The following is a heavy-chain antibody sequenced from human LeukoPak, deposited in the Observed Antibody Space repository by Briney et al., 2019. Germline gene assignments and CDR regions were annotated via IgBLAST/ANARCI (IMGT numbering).Heavy chain of an antibody. CDR1: GFTFRNFW. Sequence: PGGSLRLSCAASGFTFRNFWMSWVRQAPGKGLEWVADIKEDASKIYYLDSVKGRFTISRDNAKNSLYLQMNSLRAEDTAVYYCARDGDGLFFPTDSRGQGTLVTVSS. CDR3: ARDGDGLFFPTDS. D-gene: IGHD2-21*01. V-gene: IGHV3-7*01. CDR2: IKEDASKI. J-gene: IGHJ4*02.